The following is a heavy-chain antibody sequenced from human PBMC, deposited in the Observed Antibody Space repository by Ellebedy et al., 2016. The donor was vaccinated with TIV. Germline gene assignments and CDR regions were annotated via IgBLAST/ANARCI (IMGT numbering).Heavy chain of an antibody. CDR3: TRDNRSPYGMDV. Sequence: PGGSLRLSCTASGFTFGDYAMIWFRQAPGKGLEWVGFVRTKAYGETTEYAASVKGRFTISRDDSKTIAYLQMNSLKTEDTGVYYCTRDNRSPYGMDVWGQGTTVTVSS. CDR1: GFTFGDYA. CDR2: VRTKAYGETT. J-gene: IGHJ6*02. V-gene: IGHV3-49*03.